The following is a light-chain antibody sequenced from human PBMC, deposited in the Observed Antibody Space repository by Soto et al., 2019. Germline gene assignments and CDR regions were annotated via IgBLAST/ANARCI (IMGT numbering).Light chain of an antibody. CDR3: SSYTSSSTYV. Sequence: QSALTQPASVSGSPGQSITISCTGTSSDVGGYNYVSWYQQHPGKAPKLMIYDVSSRPSGVSDRFSGSKSGNTASLTISGLQAEDEADYYCSSYTSSSTYVFATGTKVTVL. CDR1: SSDVGGYNY. V-gene: IGLV2-14*01. J-gene: IGLJ1*01. CDR2: DVS.